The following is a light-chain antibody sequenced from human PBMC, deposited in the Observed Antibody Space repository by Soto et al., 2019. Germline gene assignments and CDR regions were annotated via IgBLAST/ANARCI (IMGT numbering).Light chain of an antibody. CDR2: GAS. V-gene: IGKV3-20*01. CDR3: QRYGSSPFT. J-gene: IGKJ3*01. Sequence: EIVLTQSPGTLSLSPGERATLSCRASQSVSSSYLAWYQQKPGQAPRLLIYGASSRATGIPDSFSGSGSGTAFTLTTSRLEPEDFAVYYFQRYGSSPFTFGPGTKVDIK. CDR1: QSVSSSY.